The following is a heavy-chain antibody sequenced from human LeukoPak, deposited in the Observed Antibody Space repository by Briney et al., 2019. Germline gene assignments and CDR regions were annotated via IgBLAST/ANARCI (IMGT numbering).Heavy chain of an antibody. Sequence: GGSLRLSCAASGFTFSTYAMSWVRQAPGKGLEWVSAISSSGGSTYYADSVKGRFTISRDNAKNTLYLQMNSLRPEDTAVYYCAKASYGLIDYWGQGALVTVSS. CDR2: ISSSGGST. V-gene: IGHV3-23*01. CDR1: GFTFSTYA. CDR3: AKASYGLIDY. J-gene: IGHJ4*02. D-gene: IGHD3-10*01.